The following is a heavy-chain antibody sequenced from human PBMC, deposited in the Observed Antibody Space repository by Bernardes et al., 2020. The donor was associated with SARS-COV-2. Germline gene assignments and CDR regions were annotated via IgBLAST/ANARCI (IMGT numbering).Heavy chain of an antibody. CDR1: GGSISSYY. V-gene: IGHV4-59*08. CDR3: ARGAGKYYDILTGSYPQGVDP. D-gene: IGHD3-9*01. Sequence: SETLSLTCTVSGGSISSYYWSWIRQPPGKGLEWIGYIYYSGSTNYNPSLKSRVTISVDTSKNQFSLKLSSVTAADTAVYYCARGAGKYYDILTGSYPQGVDPWGQGTLVTVSS. J-gene: IGHJ5*02. CDR2: IYYSGST.